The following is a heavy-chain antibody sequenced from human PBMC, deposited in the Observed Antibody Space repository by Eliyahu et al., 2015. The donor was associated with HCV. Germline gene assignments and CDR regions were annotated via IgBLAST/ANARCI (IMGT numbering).Heavy chain of an antibody. D-gene: IGHD2-15*01. CDR2: ISYSGST. Sequence: PEWIASISYSGSTYYNPSLKSRVTISVDTSKNLFSLDLTSVTAADTAVYYCARLPIGGGRVIDYWGQGTLVTVSS. V-gene: IGHV4-39*01. CDR3: ARLPIGGGRVIDY. J-gene: IGHJ4*02.